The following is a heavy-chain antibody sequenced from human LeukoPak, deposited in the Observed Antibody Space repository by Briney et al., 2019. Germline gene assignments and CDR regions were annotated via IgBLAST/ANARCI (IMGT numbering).Heavy chain of an antibody. CDR3: AKGLVWSLDSSGWYEGFDY. CDR1: GFTFSSYA. D-gene: IGHD6-19*01. Sequence: GGSXRLSCAASGFTFSSYAMSWVRQAPGKGLEWVSAISGSGGSTYYADSVKGRFTISRDNSKNTLYLQMNSLRAEDTAVYYCAKGLVWSLDSSGWYEGFDYWGQGTLVTVSS. CDR2: ISGSGGST. V-gene: IGHV3-23*01. J-gene: IGHJ4*02.